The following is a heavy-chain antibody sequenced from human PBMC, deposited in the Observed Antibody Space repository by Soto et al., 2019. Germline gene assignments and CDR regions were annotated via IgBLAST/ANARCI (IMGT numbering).Heavy chain of an antibody. V-gene: IGHV4-59*01. CDR3: ARGGYDILTGFRPYYFEY. Sequence: QVQLQASGPGLVKPSETLSLTCTVSGGSINNYYWNWIRQPPGKGLEWIGYIYYSGSTNYNPSLESRVTISVDTSKNQFSLKLSSVTAADTAFYYCARGGYDILTGFRPYYFEYWGQGTLLTVSS. CDR2: IYYSGST. D-gene: IGHD3-9*01. J-gene: IGHJ4*02. CDR1: GGSINNYY.